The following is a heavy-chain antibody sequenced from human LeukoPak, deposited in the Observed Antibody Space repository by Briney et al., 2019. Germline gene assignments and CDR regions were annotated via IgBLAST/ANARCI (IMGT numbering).Heavy chain of an antibody. CDR3: ARGQAAAALDY. Sequence: SETLSLTCAVYGGSFSGYYWSWIRQPPGKGLEWIGEINHSGSTNYNPSLKSRVTISVDTSKNQFSLKLSSVTAADTAVYYCARGQAAAALDYWGQGTLVTVSS. CDR1: GGSFSGYY. V-gene: IGHV4-34*01. J-gene: IGHJ4*02. CDR2: INHSGST. D-gene: IGHD6-13*01.